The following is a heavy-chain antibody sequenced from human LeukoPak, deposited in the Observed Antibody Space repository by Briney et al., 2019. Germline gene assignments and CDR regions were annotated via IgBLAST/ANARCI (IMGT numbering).Heavy chain of an antibody. CDR3: ARGGIAAAGTYSY. CDR1: GGTFSSYA. J-gene: IGHJ4*02. Sequence: SVKVSCKASGGTFSSYAISWVRQAPGQGLEWMGGIIPIFGTANYAQKFQGRVTITADKSTSTAYMELSSLRSEDTAVYYCARGGIAAAGTYSYWGQGTLVTVSS. D-gene: IGHD6-13*01. CDR2: IIPIFGTA. V-gene: IGHV1-69*06.